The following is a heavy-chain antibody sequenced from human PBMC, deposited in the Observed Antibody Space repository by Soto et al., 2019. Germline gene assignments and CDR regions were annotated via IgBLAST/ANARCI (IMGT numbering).Heavy chain of an antibody. V-gene: IGHV4-59*01. J-gene: IGHJ6*02. CDR1: GGSISSYY. CDR3: ASRDKGYYYGMDV. D-gene: IGHD2-15*01. CDR2: IDYSGST. Sequence: SETLSLTCTVSGGSISSYYWSWIRQPPGKGLEWIGYIDYSGSTNYNPSLKSRVTISVDRSKNQFSLKLTSVTAADTAVYYCASRDKGYYYGMDVWGQGTTVTVSS.